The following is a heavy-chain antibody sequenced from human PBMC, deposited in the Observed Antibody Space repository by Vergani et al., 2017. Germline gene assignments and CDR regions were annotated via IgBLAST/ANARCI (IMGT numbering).Heavy chain of an antibody. CDR3: AKDRYCSSTSCYGYMDV. CDR1: GFTFSTYA. V-gene: IGHV3-23*01. Sequence: EVQLLESGGGLVQPGGSLRLSCAASGFTFSTYAMTWVRQAPGKWLEWVSTISSDGGSTYYADSVKGRFTISRDNSKNTLYLQMNSLRAEDTAVYYCAKDRYCSSTSCYGYMDVWGKGTTVTVSS. J-gene: IGHJ6*03. D-gene: IGHD2-2*01. CDR2: ISSDGGST.